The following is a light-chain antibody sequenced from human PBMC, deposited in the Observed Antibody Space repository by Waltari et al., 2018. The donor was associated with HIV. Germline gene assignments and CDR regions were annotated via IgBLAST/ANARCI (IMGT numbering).Light chain of an antibody. CDR3: QQRTHWPLT. CDR2: DAT. CDR1: QSVSTF. J-gene: IGKJ4*01. Sequence: ENVLTQSPATLSLSPGERATLSCRASQSVSTFLAWYQHKPGQAPRLLIFDATSRATDIPARFSGSGSGTDLTLTISSLAPEDSAIYYCQQRTHWPLTFGGGTRVEIK. V-gene: IGKV3-11*01.